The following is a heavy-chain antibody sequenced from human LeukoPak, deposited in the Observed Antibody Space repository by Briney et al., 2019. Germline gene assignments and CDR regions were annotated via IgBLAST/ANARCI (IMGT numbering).Heavy chain of an antibody. CDR2: IYTSGST. D-gene: IGHD6-13*01. CDR1: GGSISSGSYY. V-gene: IGHV4-61*02. CDR3: ARVRIAAAYDAFAI. J-gene: IGHJ3*02. Sequence: SQTLSLTCTVSGGSISSGSYYWSWIRQPPRKGLEWIGRIYTSGSTNYNPSLKSRVTISVDTSKNQFSLKLSSVTAADTPVYYSARVRIAAAYDAFAILGQATMDTVSA.